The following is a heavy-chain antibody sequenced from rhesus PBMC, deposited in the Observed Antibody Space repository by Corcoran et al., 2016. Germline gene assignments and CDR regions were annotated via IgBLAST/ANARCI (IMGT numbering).Heavy chain of an antibody. Sequence: QVQLQESGPGLVKPSETLSLTCAVSGGSVSSSNWWSWIRQPPGKGLEWIGYISGSSGSTYYNPSLKSRVTISTDTSKNPFSLKLSSVTAADTAVYYCARDRVPSHYGLDSWGQGVVVTVSS. J-gene: IGHJ6*01. CDR2: ISGSSGST. V-gene: IGHV4-65*01. CDR1: GGSVSSSNW. CDR3: ARDRVPSHYGLDS.